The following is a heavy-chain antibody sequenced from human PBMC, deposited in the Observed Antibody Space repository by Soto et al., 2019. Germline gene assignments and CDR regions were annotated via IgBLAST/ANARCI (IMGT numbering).Heavy chain of an antibody. J-gene: IGHJ4*02. D-gene: IGHD6-13*01. V-gene: IGHV4-34*01. CDR1: GGSFSGYY. CDR3: ARRILQGSSTFDY. Sequence: QVQLQQWGAGLLKPSETLSLTCAVYGGSFSGYYWSWIRQPPGKGLEWIGEINHSGSTNYNPSLKSRVTISVDTSKNQFSLKLSSVTAADTAVYYCARRILQGSSTFDYWGQGTLVTVSS. CDR2: INHSGST.